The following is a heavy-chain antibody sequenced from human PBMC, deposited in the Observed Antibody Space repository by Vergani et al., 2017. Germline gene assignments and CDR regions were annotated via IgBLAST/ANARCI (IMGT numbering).Heavy chain of an antibody. CDR2: IIPIFGTA. D-gene: IGHD2-2*01. Sequence: QVQLVQSGAEVKKPGSSVKVSCKASGGTFSSYAISWVRQAPGQGREWMGGIIPIFGTANYAQKFQGRVTITADESTSTAYMELSSLRSEDTAVYYCARAVVVVPAAIHYYYYYMDVWGKGTTVTVSS. J-gene: IGHJ6*03. V-gene: IGHV1-69*01. CDR3: ARAVVVVPAAIHYYYYYMDV. CDR1: GGTFSSYA.